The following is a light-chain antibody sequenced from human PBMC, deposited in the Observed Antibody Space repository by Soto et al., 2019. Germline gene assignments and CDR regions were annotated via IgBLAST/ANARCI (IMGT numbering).Light chain of an antibody. J-gene: IGKJ5*01. CDR1: QYITIY. V-gene: IGKV3-11*01. CDR2: DAS. Sequence: EIVLTQSPATLSLSPGERATLSCRASQYITIYLAWYQQKPGQAPRLLIYDASNRATGIPARFSGSGSGTDIPLTISSLEPDDFAVYYCQQRADWPITFGQGTRLEIK. CDR3: QQRADWPIT.